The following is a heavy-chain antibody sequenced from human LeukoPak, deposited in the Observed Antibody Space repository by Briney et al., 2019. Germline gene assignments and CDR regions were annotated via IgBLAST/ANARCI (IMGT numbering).Heavy chain of an antibody. Sequence: GRSLRLSCAASGFTFDDYAMHWVRQAPGKGLEWVSGISWNSGSIGYADSVKGRSTISRDNAKNSLYLQMNSLRAEDTALYYCAKAIVGATSDAFDIWGQGTMVTVSS. V-gene: IGHV3-9*01. CDR2: ISWNSGSI. CDR3: AKAIVGATSDAFDI. J-gene: IGHJ3*02. CDR1: GFTFDDYA. D-gene: IGHD1-26*01.